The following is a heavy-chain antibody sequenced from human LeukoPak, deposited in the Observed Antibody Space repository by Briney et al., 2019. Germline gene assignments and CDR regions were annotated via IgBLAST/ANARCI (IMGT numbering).Heavy chain of an antibody. CDR1: GYTFTSYV. D-gene: IGHD4-11*01. CDR2: ISAYNGNI. J-gene: IGHJ3*02. V-gene: IGHV1-18*01. Sequence: GASVKVSCKASGYTFTSYVISWVRQAPGQGLEWMGWISAYNGNINYAQKLQGRVTMTTDTSTSTAYMELRSLRSDDTAVYYCARDGDDYSNYSEAFDIWGQGTMVTVSS. CDR3: ARDGDDYSNYSEAFDI.